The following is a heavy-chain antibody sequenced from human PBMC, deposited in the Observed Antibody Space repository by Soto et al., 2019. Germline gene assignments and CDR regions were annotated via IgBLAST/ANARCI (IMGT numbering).Heavy chain of an antibody. Sequence: GGSLRLSCAASGFTFSSYWMHWARQAPGKGLVWVSRINSDGSSTSYADSVKGRFTISRDNAKNTLYLQMNSLRAEDTAVYSCARNPAEPPPIAVAGPIQHWGQGPLVPVSS. D-gene: IGHD6-19*01. CDR2: INSDGSST. CDR1: GFTFSSYW. CDR3: ARNPAEPPPIAVAGPIQH. J-gene: IGHJ1*01. V-gene: IGHV3-74*01.